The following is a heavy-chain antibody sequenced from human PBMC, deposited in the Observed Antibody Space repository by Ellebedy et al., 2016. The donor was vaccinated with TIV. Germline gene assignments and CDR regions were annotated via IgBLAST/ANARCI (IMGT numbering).Heavy chain of an antibody. Sequence: AASVKVSCKASGYTLTSYGISGVRQAPGQGLEWMGWIGGYKGNTKYAQKFQGRVTMTRDTSTSTVYMELSSLRSEDTAVYYCARDKDILTGYLCYWGQGTLVTVSA. J-gene: IGHJ4*02. V-gene: IGHV1-18*01. CDR3: ARDKDILTGYLCY. CDR1: GYTLTSYG. CDR2: IGGYKGNT. D-gene: IGHD3-9*01.